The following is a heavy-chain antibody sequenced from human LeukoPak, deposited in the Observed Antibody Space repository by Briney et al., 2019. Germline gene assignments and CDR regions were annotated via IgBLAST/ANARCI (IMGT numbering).Heavy chain of an antibody. V-gene: IGHV3-23*01. CDR1: GFTFSSYA. CDR2: ISGSGGST. J-gene: IGHJ4*02. CDR3: AKSMDSSGWYFSNFDY. D-gene: IGHD6-19*01. Sequence: GGSLRLSCAASGFTFSSYAMSWVRQAPGKGLEWVSAISGSGGSTYYADSVKGRFTISRDNSKNTLYLQMNSLRAEDTAVYYCAKSMDSSGWYFSNFDYWGQGTLVTASS.